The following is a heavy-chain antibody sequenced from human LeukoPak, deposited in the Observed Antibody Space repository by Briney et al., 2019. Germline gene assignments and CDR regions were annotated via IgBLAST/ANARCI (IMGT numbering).Heavy chain of an antibody. CDR2: IYYSGST. D-gene: IGHD3-22*01. V-gene: IGHV4-31*03. CDR1: GGSISSGGYY. J-gene: IGHJ4*02. CDR3: ARAAYYDSSLPDFDY. Sequence: PSETLSLTCTVSGGSISSGGYYWSWIRQHPGKGLEWIGYIYYSGSTYYNPSLKSRVTLSVDTSKNQFSLKLSSVTAADTAVYYCARAAYYDSSLPDFDYWGQGTLVTVSS.